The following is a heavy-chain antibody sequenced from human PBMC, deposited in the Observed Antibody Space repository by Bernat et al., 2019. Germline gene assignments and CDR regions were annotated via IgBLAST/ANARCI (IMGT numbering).Heavy chain of an antibody. Sequence: QVQLQQWGAGLLKPSETLSLTCAVYGGSFSGYYWSWIRQPPGKGLEWIGEINHSGSTNYNPSLKSRVTISVDTSKNQFSLKLSYVTAADTAVYYCARESTGFPDYWGQGTLVTVSS. CDR2: INHSGST. J-gene: IGHJ4*02. CDR1: GGSFSGYY. CDR3: ARESTGFPDY. V-gene: IGHV4-34*01.